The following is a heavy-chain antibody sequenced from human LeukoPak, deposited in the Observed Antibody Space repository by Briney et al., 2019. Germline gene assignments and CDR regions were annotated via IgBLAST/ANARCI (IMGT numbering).Heavy chain of an antibody. D-gene: IGHD5-18*01. J-gene: IGHJ6*02. CDR1: GFTVSNNY. CDR3: AQHLGGGYSYGLHHYYGMDV. CDR2: VYIGGST. Sequence: GGSLRLSCAASGFTVSNNYMSWVRQAPGKGLEWVSVVYIGGSTYYADSVKGRFTISRDNSKNTLYLQMNSLRAEDTAVYYCAQHLGGGYSYGLHHYYGMDVWGQGTTVTVSS. V-gene: IGHV3-66*04.